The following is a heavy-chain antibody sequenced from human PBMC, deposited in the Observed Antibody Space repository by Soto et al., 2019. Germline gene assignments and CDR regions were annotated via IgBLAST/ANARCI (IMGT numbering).Heavy chain of an antibody. V-gene: IGHV5-51*01. CDR3: ARIATGRFYHYPTLDSLYYYGMDV. Sequence: GESLKISCKGSGYSFTSYWIGWVRQMPGKGLEWMGIIYPGDSDTRYSPSFQGQVTISADKSISTAYLQWSSLKASDTAMYYCARIATGRFYHYPTLDSLYYYGMDVWGQGTTVTVSS. J-gene: IGHJ6*02. CDR2: IYPGDSDT. D-gene: IGHD2-8*02. CDR1: GYSFTSYW.